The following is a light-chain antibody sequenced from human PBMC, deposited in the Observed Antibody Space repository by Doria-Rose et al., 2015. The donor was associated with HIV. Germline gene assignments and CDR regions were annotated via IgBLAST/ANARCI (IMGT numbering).Light chain of an antibody. CDR3: QQANSFPPT. J-gene: IGKJ3*01. CDR1: QDISSW. CDR2: AAS. V-gene: IGKV1-12*01. Sequence: IQMTQSPSSVSASVGDRVTITCRASQDISSWLAWYQQKPGKAPKLLIYAASSLQGGVPSRFSGSGSGTEFTLTTSRLQPEDFATYYCQQANSFPPTFGPGTKVDIK.